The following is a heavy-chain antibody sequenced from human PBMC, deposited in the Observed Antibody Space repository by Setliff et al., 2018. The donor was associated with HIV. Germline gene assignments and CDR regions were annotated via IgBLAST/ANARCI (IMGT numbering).Heavy chain of an antibody. J-gene: IGHJ4*02. CDR3: AREGLPTPYYFDY. V-gene: IGHV4-4*02. Sequence: SWVRQPPGKGLEWIGEIYHSGSTNYNPSLKSRVTISVDKSKNQFSLKLSSVTAADTAVYYCAREGLPTPYYFDYWGQGTLVTVSS. CDR2: IYHSGST.